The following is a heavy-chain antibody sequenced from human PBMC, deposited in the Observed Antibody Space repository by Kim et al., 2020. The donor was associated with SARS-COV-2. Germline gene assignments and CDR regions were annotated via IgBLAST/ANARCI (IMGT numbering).Heavy chain of an antibody. V-gene: IGHV3-23*01. J-gene: IGHJ4*02. CDR3: AKVAVLTSRSYYFDY. CDR1: EFTFSNYA. CDR2: ISGSGGST. D-gene: IGHD6-19*01. Sequence: GGSLRLSCAASEFTFSNYAMSWVRQAPGKGLDWVSAISGSGGSTFYADSVKGRFTISRDNSKNTLYLQMNTLRAEDTAIYYCAKVAVLTSRSYYFDYWGQGTLVTVSS.